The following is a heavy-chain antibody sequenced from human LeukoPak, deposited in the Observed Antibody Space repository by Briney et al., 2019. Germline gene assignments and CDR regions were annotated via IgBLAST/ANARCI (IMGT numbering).Heavy chain of an antibody. CDR2: INPNSGGT. V-gene: IGHV1-2*02. J-gene: IGHJ3*02. Sequence: ASVKVSCKASGYTFTGYYMHWVRQAPGQGLEWMGWINPNSGGTNYAQKFQGRVTMTRDTSISTAYMELSRLGSDDTAVYYCARDSPHSYGGDDAFDIWGQGTMVTVSS. CDR3: ARDSPHSYGGDDAFDI. D-gene: IGHD5-18*01. CDR1: GYTFTGYY.